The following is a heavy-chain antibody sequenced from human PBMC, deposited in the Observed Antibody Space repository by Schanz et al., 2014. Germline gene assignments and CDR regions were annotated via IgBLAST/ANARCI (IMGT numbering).Heavy chain of an antibody. V-gene: IGHV3-33*06. Sequence: QVQLVESGGGAVQPGRSLRLSCAASGFTFRSYGMHWVRQAPGKGLEWVAATWYDGSTKYYADSAKGRFTISRDNSKNTLYLQLNSLRVEDTALYFCAKSISHCRSTGCFPDYWGQGTLVTVSS. CDR3: AKSISHCRSTGCFPDY. CDR1: GFTFRSYG. J-gene: IGHJ4*02. CDR2: TWYDGSTK. D-gene: IGHD2-2*01.